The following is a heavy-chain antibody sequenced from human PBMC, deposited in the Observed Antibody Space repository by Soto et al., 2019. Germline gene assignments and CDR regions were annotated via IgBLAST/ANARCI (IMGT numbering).Heavy chain of an antibody. CDR1: GGTFSSYA. D-gene: IGHD3-16*01. V-gene: IGHV1-69*01. J-gene: IGHJ5*02. Sequence: QVQLVQSGAEVKKPGSSVKVSCKASGGTFSSYAISWVRQAPGQGREWMGGIIPIFGTANYAQKFQGRVTITADESTSTAYMELSGLRSEDTAVYYCARQERGRGGSRFDPWGQGTLVTVSS. CDR2: IIPIFGTA. CDR3: ARQERGRGGSRFDP.